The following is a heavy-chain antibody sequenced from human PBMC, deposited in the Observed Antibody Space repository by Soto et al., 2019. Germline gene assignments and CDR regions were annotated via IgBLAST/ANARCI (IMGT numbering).Heavy chain of an antibody. CDR1: GYSFTSYW. Sequence: GESLKISCKGSGYSFTSYWIGWVRQMPGKGLEWMGIIYPGDSDTRYSPSFQGQVTISADKSISTAYLQWSSPKASDTAMYYCASPGFGYYDSSGYYNDAFDIWGQGTMVTVSS. D-gene: IGHD3-22*01. CDR3: ASPGFGYYDSSGYYNDAFDI. J-gene: IGHJ3*02. V-gene: IGHV5-51*01. CDR2: IYPGDSDT.